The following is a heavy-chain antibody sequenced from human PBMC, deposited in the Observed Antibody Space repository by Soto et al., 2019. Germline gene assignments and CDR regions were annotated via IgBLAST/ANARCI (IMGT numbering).Heavy chain of an antibody. CDR1: GFTFSDSY. V-gene: IGHV3-11*06. D-gene: IGHD6-13*01. CDR2: ISSSSSYT. CDR3: ARTIAAAVPGFDP. J-gene: IGHJ5*02. Sequence: GGSLRLSCAVSGFTFSDSYMSWIRQAPGKGLEWVSYISSSSSYTKYADSVKGRFTISRDNAKNSLYLEMNSLRAEDTAVYYCARTIAAAVPGFDPWGQGTLVTVSS.